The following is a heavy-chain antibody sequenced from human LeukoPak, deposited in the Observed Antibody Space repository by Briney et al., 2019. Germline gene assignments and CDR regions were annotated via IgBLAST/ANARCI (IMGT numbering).Heavy chain of an antibody. Sequence: ASVKVSCKASGYTFTGYYMHWVRQAPGQGLEWMGWINPNSGGTNYAQKFQGRVTMTRDTSISTAYMGLSRLRSDDTAVYYCARAGDYCSSTSCHSPLDYWGQGTLVAVSS. CDR2: INPNSGGT. J-gene: IGHJ4*02. CDR3: ARAGDYCSSTSCHSPLDY. CDR1: GYTFTGYY. V-gene: IGHV1-2*02. D-gene: IGHD2-2*01.